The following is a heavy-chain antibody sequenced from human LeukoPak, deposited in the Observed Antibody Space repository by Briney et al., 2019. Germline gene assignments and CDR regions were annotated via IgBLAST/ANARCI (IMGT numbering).Heavy chain of an antibody. Sequence: GGSPRLTCAASGFTIRDYVMSWVRQAPGKGLEWVSYIDPSGTTLYYADSVKGRFTVSRDNGKNSLSLQLRSLRAEDTAVYYCARAAYNWNWGQGTLVTVSS. CDR2: IDPSGTTL. CDR1: GFTIRDYV. V-gene: IGHV3-11*01. CDR3: ARAAYNWN. J-gene: IGHJ4*02. D-gene: IGHD1-20*01.